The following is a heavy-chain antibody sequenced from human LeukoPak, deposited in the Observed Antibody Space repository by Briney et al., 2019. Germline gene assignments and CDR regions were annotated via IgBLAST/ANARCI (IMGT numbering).Heavy chain of an antibody. V-gene: IGHV4-59*01. CDR2: IYYSGST. Sequence: SETLSLTCAVYGGSFSGYYWSWIRQPPGKGLEWIGYIYYSGSTNYNPSLKSRVTISVDTSKNQFSLKLSSVTAADTAVYYCARVVTTVTHDAFDIWGQGTMVTVSS. CDR1: GGSFSGYY. CDR3: ARVVTTVTHDAFDI. D-gene: IGHD4-17*01. J-gene: IGHJ3*02.